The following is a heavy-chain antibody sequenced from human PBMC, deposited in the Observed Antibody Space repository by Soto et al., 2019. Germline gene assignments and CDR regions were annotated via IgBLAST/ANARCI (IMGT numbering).Heavy chain of an antibody. J-gene: IGHJ6*02. CDR3: ARGLIAARPKGYYYYGMDV. Sequence: ASVKVSCKASGYTFTSYAMHWVRQAPGQRLEWMGWINAGNGNTKYSQKFQGRVTITRDTSASTAYMELSSLRSEDTAVYYCARGLIAARPKGYYYYGMDVWGQGTTVTVS. CDR1: GYTFTSYA. CDR2: INAGNGNT. V-gene: IGHV1-3*01. D-gene: IGHD6-6*01.